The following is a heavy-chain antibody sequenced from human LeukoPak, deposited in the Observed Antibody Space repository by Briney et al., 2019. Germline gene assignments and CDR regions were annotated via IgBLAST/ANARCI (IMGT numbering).Heavy chain of an antibody. CDR2: MNPNSGNT. D-gene: IGHD2-21*02. CDR1: GYTFTSYD. CDR3: ARDLAYCGGDCYDDY. V-gene: IGHV1-8*01. Sequence: ASVKVSCKASGYTFTSYDINWVRQATGQGLEWMGWMNPNSGNTGYAQKFQGRVTMTWNTSISTAYMELSSLRSEDTAVYYCARDLAYCGGDCYDDYWGQGTLVTVSS. J-gene: IGHJ4*02.